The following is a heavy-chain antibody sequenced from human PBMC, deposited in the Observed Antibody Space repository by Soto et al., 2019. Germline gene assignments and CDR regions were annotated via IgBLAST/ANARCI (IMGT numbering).Heavy chain of an antibody. CDR1: GYTLTELS. CDR2: FDPEGGET. Sequence: ASVKVSCKVSGYTLTELSMHWVRQAPGKGREWMGGFDPEGGETIYAQKFQGRVTMTEDTSTDTAYMELSSLRSEDTAVYYCATVRVDLVPGVDGTFEYWGQGTLVTVSS. CDR3: ATVRVDLVPGVDGTFEY. J-gene: IGHJ4*02. V-gene: IGHV1-24*01. D-gene: IGHD6-19*01.